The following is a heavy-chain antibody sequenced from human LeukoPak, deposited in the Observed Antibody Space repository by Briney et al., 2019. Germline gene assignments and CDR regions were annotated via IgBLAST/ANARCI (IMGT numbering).Heavy chain of an antibody. J-gene: IGHJ6*02. CDR2: IYYSGST. CDR1: GGSISSGGYY. CDR3: ARDKMNVLVWFGESPDYYYYSMDV. V-gene: IGHV4-30-4*08. D-gene: IGHD3-10*01. Sequence: RTSETLSLTCTVSGGSISSGGYYWSWIRQHPGKGLEWIGYIYYSGSTYYNPSLKSRVTMSVDTSKSQFSPNLSSVTAADTAVYYCARDKMNVLVWFGESPDYYYYSMDVWGQGTTVTVSS.